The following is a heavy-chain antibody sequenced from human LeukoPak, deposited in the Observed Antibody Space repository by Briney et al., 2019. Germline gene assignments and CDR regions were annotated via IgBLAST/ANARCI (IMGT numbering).Heavy chain of an antibody. J-gene: IGHJ4*02. CDR1: GFTVSSYA. CDR2: ISGSGGST. D-gene: IGHD6-19*01. Sequence: GGSLRLSCAASGFTVSSYAMSWVRQAPGNGLKWVSAISGSGGSTYYADSVKGRFTISRDNSKNTLYLQMNSLRAEDTAVYYCAKVEALIAVAGRVDYWGQGTLVTVSS. CDR3: AKVEALIAVAGRVDY. V-gene: IGHV3-23*01.